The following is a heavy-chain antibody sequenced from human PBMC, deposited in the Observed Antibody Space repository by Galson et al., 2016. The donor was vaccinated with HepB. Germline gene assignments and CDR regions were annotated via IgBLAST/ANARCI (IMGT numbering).Heavy chain of an antibody. CDR3: ASGFCASISCPLGHD. CDR2: TSFDGSRV. D-gene: IGHD1-14*01. Sequence: SLRLSCAASGFTFTSYPIHWVRQAPGKGLEWVGVTSFDGSRVYYAESVDGRFTISRDNSQNTVYLQMHNLKTEDTALYYCASGFCASISCPLGHDWGQGAQVTVYS. V-gene: IGHV3-30*04. CDR1: GFTFTSYP. J-gene: IGHJ4*02.